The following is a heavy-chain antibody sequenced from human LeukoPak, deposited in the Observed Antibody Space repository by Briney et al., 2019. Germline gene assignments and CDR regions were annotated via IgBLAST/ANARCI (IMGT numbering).Heavy chain of an antibody. CDR3: AREGVYSPDPSSYHRHAFDI. CDR1: GDNFSSYV. D-gene: IGHD3-16*02. V-gene: IGHV1-69*04. CDR2: IIPTLDVA. J-gene: IGHJ3*02. Sequence: GASVKGSCKASGDNFSSYVITWVRQAPGQGLEWMGRIIPTLDVANFAQKFKGRVTITADKSTNTAHLELSSLRSEDTAVYYCAREGVYSPDPSSYHRHAFDIWGKGTVVIVSS.